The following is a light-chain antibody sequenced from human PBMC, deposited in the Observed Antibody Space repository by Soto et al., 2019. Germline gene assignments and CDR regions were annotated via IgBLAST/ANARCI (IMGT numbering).Light chain of an antibody. CDR2: AAS. J-gene: IGKJ4*01. CDR3: QYYNNWLAT. CDR1: QTISNT. Sequence: EVVMTQSPATLSVSPRAKLSLSCRANQTISNTLAWYQQKPGQAPRLLIYAASTRATGVSARFSGSGSGTEFTLTISSLQSEDFTIYYCQYYNNWLATFGGGTKVDIK. V-gene: IGKV3-15*01.